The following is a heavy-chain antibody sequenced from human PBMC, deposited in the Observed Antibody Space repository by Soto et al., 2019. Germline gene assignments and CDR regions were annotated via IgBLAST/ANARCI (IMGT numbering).Heavy chain of an antibody. D-gene: IGHD4-17*01. Sequence: QVQLVQSGAEVKKPGSSVKVSCKASGGTLSNYAFTWVRQGPGQGLEWMGGIIPIFNTANYAQKFQGRGTTTADDSTSTAYMEVNSLTSEDTAVYYCARVRPTDYVGNYNNGMDVWGQGTRVTVSS. CDR2: IIPIFNTA. CDR3: ARVRPTDYVGNYNNGMDV. CDR1: GGTLSNYA. V-gene: IGHV1-69*01. J-gene: IGHJ6*02.